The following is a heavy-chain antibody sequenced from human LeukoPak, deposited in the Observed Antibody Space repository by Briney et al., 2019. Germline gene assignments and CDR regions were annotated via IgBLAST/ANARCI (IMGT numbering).Heavy chain of an antibody. V-gene: IGHV4-59*01. D-gene: IGHD4-17*01. CDR1: GGSISSYY. CDR2: IYYSGST. CDR3: ARTVTTYMDV. Sequence: SETLSLTCTVSGGSISSYYWSWIRQPPGKGLGWIGYIYYSGSTNYNPSLKSRVTISVDTSKNQFSLKLSSVTAADTAVYYCARTVTTYMDVWGKGTTVTVSS. J-gene: IGHJ6*04.